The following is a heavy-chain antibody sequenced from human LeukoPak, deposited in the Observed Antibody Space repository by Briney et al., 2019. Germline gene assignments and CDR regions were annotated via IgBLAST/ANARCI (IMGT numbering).Heavy chain of an antibody. V-gene: IGHV4-4*07. CDR3: ARATFTTSPYRRFDP. J-gene: IGHJ5*02. CDR2: IYTSGST. D-gene: IGHD3-3*01. CDR1: GGSISSYY. Sequence: SETLSLTCTVSGGSISSYYWSWIRQPAGKGLEWIGRIYTSGSTNYNPSLKSRVTISVDTSKNQFSLKLSSVTAADTAVYYCARATFTTSPYRRFDPWGQGTLVTVSS.